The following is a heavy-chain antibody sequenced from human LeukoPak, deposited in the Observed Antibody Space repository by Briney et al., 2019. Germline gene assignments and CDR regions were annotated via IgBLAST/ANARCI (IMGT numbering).Heavy chain of an antibody. D-gene: IGHD2-15*01. J-gene: IGHJ4*02. CDR1: GYSFTSYW. CDR3: ARRSAGYGIDY. V-gene: IGHV5-51*01. Sequence: GESLKISCKGSGYSFTSYWIGWVRQMPGKGLEWMGIIFPGDSDTRYSSSFQGQVTISVDKSISTAYLQWSSLKASDSAMYYCARRSAGYGIDYWGQGTLVTVSS. CDR2: IFPGDSDT.